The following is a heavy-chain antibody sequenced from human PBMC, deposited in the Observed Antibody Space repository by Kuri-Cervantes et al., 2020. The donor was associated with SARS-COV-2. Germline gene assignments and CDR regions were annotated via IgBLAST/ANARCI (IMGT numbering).Heavy chain of an antibody. CDR1: GGSISSYY. J-gene: IGHJ4*02. CDR3: ARGVPDGSGSYFFDNFDY. D-gene: IGHD1-26*01. CDR2: IYTSGST. V-gene: IGHV4-4*07. Sequence: SETLSLTCTVAGGSISSYYWSWIRQPAGKGLEWIGRIYTSGSTNYNPSLKSRVTISVDTSKNQFSLKLSSVTAADTAVYYCARGVPDGSGSYFFDNFDYWGQGTLVTVSS.